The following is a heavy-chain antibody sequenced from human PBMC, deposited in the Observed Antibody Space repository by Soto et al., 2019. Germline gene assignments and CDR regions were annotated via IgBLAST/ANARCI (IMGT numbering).Heavy chain of an antibody. CDR1: GFLFNSYT. J-gene: IGHJ4*03. CDR3: TRDMGYAPTLCDY. D-gene: IGHD2-2*01. CDR2: IGSSGDYI. V-gene: IGHV3-21*01. Sequence: GGSLRLSWLASGFLFNSYTMNWIRQVPGQGLEWVASIGSSGDYIHYADAVKGRFTISRDNGRKSLYLQMSRVRVEDTAVYHCTRDMGYAPTLCDYRGTGTQVTVSS.